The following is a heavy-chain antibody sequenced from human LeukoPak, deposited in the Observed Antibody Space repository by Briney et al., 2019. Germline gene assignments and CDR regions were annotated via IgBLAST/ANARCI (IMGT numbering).Heavy chain of an antibody. J-gene: IGHJ4*02. CDR2: ISGSGGST. CDR1: GFTFSSYA. Sequence: GGSLRLSCAASGFTFSSYAMSWVRQAPGKGLEWVSAISGSGGSTYYADSVKGRFTISRDNSKNTLYLQMNSLRAEDTAVYYCAKDQYYYDSSGYYAAFDYWGQGTLVIVSS. D-gene: IGHD3-22*01. V-gene: IGHV3-23*01. CDR3: AKDQYYYDSSGYYAAFDY.